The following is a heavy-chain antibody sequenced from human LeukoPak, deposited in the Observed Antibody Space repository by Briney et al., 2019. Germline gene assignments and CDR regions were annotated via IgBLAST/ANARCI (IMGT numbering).Heavy chain of an antibody. CDR1: GFTFSSYA. Sequence: GGSLRLSCAASGFTFSSYAMSWVRQAPGKGLEWVSAISGSGGSTYYADSVKGRFTISRDNSKNTLYLQMNSLRAEDTAVYYCAKVVPVVKITIFGVDLFDYWGQGTLVTVSS. CDR2: ISGSGGST. D-gene: IGHD3-3*01. J-gene: IGHJ4*02. V-gene: IGHV3-23*01. CDR3: AKVVPVVKITIFGVDLFDY.